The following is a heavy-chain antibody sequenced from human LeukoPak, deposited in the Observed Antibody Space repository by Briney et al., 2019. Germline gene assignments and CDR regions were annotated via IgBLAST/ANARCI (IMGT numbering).Heavy chain of an antibody. CDR2: ITGSGPYI. Sequence: GGSLRLSCAASGFTLSSYSMNWVRQAPGKGLEWVSSITGSGPYILYADSVKRRFTISRDNTKNLLYLEMNSLRAEDTAMYYCVRDVGAVRGEVYFDYWGQGTLVTVSS. CDR3: VRDVGAVRGEVYFDY. CDR1: GFTLSSYS. D-gene: IGHD3-16*01. J-gene: IGHJ4*02. V-gene: IGHV3-21*06.